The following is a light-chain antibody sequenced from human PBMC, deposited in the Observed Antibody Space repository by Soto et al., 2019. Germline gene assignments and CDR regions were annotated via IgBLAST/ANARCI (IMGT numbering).Light chain of an antibody. CDR1: QSVTSSY. J-gene: IGKJ1*01. V-gene: IGKV3-15*01. Sequence: QSPGTLSLTPGERATLYCRASQSVTSSYLAWYQQKPGQAPRLLIYGASTRATGIPARFSGSGSGTEFTLTISSLQSEDFAVYYCQQYNNWPQTFGQGTKVDIK. CDR3: QQYNNWPQT. CDR2: GAS.